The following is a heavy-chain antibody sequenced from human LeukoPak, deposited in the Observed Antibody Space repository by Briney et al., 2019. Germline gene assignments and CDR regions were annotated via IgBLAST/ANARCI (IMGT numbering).Heavy chain of an antibody. CDR3: ASSGSYRFDY. Sequence: GGSLRLSCAASGFTFSAYYMNWVRQAPGKGLEWVSHITASGTAMFYADSVKGRFTISRDNAKNSLYLQMNSLRDEDTAVYYCASSGSYRFDYWGQGTLVTVSS. D-gene: IGHD1-26*01. J-gene: IGHJ4*02. CDR2: ITASGTAM. CDR1: GFTFSAYY. V-gene: IGHV3-48*02.